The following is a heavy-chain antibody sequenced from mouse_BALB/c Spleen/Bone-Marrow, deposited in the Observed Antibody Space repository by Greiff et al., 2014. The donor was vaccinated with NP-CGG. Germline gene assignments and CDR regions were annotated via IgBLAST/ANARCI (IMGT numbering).Heavy chain of an antibody. CDR1: GFTFSDFY. CDR2: SRSKANDYTT. J-gene: IGHJ2*01. CDR3: ARGGYDYFDY. Sequence: EVQRVESGGGLVQPGGSLRLSCAASGFTFSDFYMEWVRQPPGKGLEWIAASRSKANDYTTVYSASVKGRFIVSRDTSQSILYRQMNALRAEDTAIYYCARGGYDYFDYWGQGTTLTVSS. D-gene: IGHD2-2*01. V-gene: IGHV7-1*02.